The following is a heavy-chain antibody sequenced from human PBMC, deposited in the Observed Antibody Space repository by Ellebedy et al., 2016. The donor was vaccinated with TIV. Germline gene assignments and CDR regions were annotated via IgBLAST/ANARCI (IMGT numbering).Heavy chain of an antibody. V-gene: IGHV3-11*06. CDR2: ISSSSSYT. CDR3: AKGPGTASFFEY. Sequence: GGSLRLXXRASGFSLSDYYMSWVRQAPGKGLEWVAYISSSSSYTNYADAVKGRFSVSRDTSKNTLYLQMDSLRTEDTAVYYCAKGPGTASFFEYWGQGTLVTVSS. J-gene: IGHJ4*02. CDR1: GFSLSDYY. D-gene: IGHD1-14*01.